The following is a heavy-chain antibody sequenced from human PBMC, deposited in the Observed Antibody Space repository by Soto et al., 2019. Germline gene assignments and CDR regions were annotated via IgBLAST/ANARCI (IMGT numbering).Heavy chain of an antibody. CDR2: ISSSSSTI. CDR1: GFTFSSYS. CDR3: AAGSSWYDY. V-gene: IGHV3-48*01. D-gene: IGHD6-13*01. Sequence: EVQLVESGGGLVQPGGSLRLSCAASGFTFSSYSMNWVRQAPGKGLEWVSYISSSSSTIYYADSVKGRFTISRDNAKNSLYLQMNSLRAEDTAVYYCAAGSSWYDYWGQGTLVTVSS. J-gene: IGHJ4*02.